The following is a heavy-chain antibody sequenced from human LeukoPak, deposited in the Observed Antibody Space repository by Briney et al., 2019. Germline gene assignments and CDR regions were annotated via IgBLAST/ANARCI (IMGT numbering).Heavy chain of an antibody. V-gene: IGHV4-34*01. D-gene: IGHD6-13*01. CDR3: ARSSKSSSPFDY. CDR1: GGSFSGYY. J-gene: IGHJ4*02. Sequence: MASETLSLTCAIYGGSFSGYYWSWIRQPPGKGLEWIGEINHSGSTNYYPSLKSRVTISVDTSKNQFSLKLSSVTAADTAVYYCARSSKSSSPFDYWGQGTLVTVSS. CDR2: INHSGST.